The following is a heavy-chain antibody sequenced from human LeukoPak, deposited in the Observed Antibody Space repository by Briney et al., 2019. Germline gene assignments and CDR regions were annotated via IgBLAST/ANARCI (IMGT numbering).Heavy chain of an antibody. CDR3: ARHNGDCSSTSCWPGWFDP. D-gene: IGHD2-2*01. Sequence: PSETLSLTCTVSGDSISRISYYWGWIRQPPGKGLEWIGSLYYSGSTYYNPSLKSRVTISVDTSKNQFSLKLSSVTAADTAVYYCARHNGDCSSTSCWPGWFDPWGQGTLVTVSS. V-gene: IGHV4-39*01. CDR1: GDSISRISYY. J-gene: IGHJ5*02. CDR2: LYYSGST.